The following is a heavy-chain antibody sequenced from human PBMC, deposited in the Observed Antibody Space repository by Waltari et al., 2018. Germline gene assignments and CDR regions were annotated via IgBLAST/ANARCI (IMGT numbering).Heavy chain of an antibody. D-gene: IGHD2-2*01. CDR1: GFTFSSSW. J-gene: IGHJ5*02. V-gene: IGHV3-74*02. CDR3: TRTRYCSTTSCQVDWFDP. Sequence: EVQLVESGGGLVQPGGSLRPPCAAPGFTFSSSWMHWAGQAPGKGLVWVSRINGDGGSTSYADSVKGRFTITRDNANNTLYLQMNSLRAEDTAVYYCTRTRYCSTTSCQVDWFDPWGQGTLVTVSS. CDR2: INGDGGST.